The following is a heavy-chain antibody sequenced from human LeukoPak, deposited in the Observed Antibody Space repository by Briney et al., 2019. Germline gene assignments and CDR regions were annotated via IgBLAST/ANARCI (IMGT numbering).Heavy chain of an antibody. CDR2: IKHSGST. Sequence: SETLSLTCAVYGGSFSGYYWSWIRQPPGKGLEWIGEIKHSGSTNYNPSLKSRVTISVDTSKNQFSLKLSSVTAADTAVYYCARAAYSGSYHSDYWGQGTLVTVSS. CDR1: GGSFSGYY. CDR3: ARAAYSGSYHSDY. J-gene: IGHJ4*02. D-gene: IGHD1-26*01. V-gene: IGHV4-34*01.